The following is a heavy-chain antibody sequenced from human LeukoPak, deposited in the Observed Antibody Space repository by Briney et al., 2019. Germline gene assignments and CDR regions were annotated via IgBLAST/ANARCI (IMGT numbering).Heavy chain of an antibody. CDR2: IWYDGSNK. J-gene: IGHJ4*02. Sequence: GGSLRLSCAASGFTFSSYGMHWVRQAPGKGLEWVAVIWYDGSNKYSADSVKGRFTISRDNSKNTLYLQMNSLRVEDTAVYYCAGPGYSSSWYEGYWGQGTLVTVSS. CDR1: GFTFSSYG. CDR3: AGPGYSSSWYEGY. D-gene: IGHD6-13*01. V-gene: IGHV3-33*01.